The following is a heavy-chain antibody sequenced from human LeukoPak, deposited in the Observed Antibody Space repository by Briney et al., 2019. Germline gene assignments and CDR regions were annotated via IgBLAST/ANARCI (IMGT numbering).Heavy chain of an antibody. CDR1: GGSFSGYY. CDR3: ASERSPSAYYDSSGYYHLFAP. J-gene: IGHJ5*02. D-gene: IGHD3-22*01. CDR2: INHSGST. V-gene: IGHV4-34*01. Sequence: SETLSLTCAVYGGSFSGYYWSWIRQPPGNRLKCIGEINHSGSTNYNPSLKRRVTISVDTSKNQFSMKLSSVTAAATPVYYCASERSPSAYYDSSGYYHLFAPCSQGTLVTVHS.